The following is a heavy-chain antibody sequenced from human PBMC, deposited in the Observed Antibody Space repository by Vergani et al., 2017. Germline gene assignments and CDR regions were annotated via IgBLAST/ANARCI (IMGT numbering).Heavy chain of an antibody. CDR3: ARDPILGTAMVLDAFDI. CDR1: GYTFTSYG. Sequence: QVQLVPSGAEVKKPGASVKVSCKASGYTFTSYGISWVRQAPGQGLEWMGWISAYNGNTNYAQKLQGRVTMTTDTATSTAYMELRSLRSDDTAVYYCARDPILGTAMVLDAFDIWGQGTMVTVSS. J-gene: IGHJ3*02. D-gene: IGHD5-18*01. CDR2: ISAYNGNT. V-gene: IGHV1-18*04.